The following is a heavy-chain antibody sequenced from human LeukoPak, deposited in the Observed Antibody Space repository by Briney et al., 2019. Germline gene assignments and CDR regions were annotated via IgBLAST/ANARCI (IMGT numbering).Heavy chain of an antibody. V-gene: IGHV1-69*06. CDR1: GGTFSSYA. Sequence: ASVKVSCKASGGTFSSYAISWVRQAPGQGLEWMGGIIPIFGTANYAQKFQGRVTITEDKSTNTAYMELSSLRSEDTAVYYCARTALPGPVDTAMDPDYWGQGTLVTVSS. CDR3: ARTALPGPVDTAMDPDY. CDR2: IIPIFGTA. J-gene: IGHJ4*02. D-gene: IGHD5-18*01.